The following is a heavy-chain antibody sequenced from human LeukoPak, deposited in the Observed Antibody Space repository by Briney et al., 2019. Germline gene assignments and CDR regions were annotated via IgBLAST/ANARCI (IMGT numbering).Heavy chain of an antibody. J-gene: IGHJ4*02. CDR3: AKTTTGYSSGRYPAWPIDY. CDR2: IFGNGGSA. Sequence: GGSLRLSCAASGFTFGSYAMYWVRQAPGKGLEWVSGIFGNGGSAHYADSVKGRFTISRDNSKNTVYLQMDSLRAEDTATYYCAKTTTGYSSGRYPAWPIDYWGQGTLVTVSS. V-gene: IGHV3-23*01. D-gene: IGHD2-15*01. CDR1: GFTFGSYA.